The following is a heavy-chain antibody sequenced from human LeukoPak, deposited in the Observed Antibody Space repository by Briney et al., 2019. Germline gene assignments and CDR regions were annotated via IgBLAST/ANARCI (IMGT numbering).Heavy chain of an antibody. J-gene: IGHJ4*02. CDR2: ISSSSSSTI. D-gene: IGHD3-10*01. V-gene: IGHV3-48*02. Sequence: PGGSLRLSCAASGFTFSSYSMNWVRQAPGKGLEWVSYISSSSSSTIYYADSVKGRFTISRDNAKNSLYLQMNSLRDEDTAVYYCARVDLSLYYYGSGSYLDCWGQGTLVTVSS. CDR1: GFTFSSYS. CDR3: ARVDLSLYYYGSGSYLDC.